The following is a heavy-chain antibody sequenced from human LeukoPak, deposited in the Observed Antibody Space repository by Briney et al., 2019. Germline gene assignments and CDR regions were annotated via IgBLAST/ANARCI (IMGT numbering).Heavy chain of an antibody. J-gene: IGHJ4*02. CDR3: ARDLTGDCALDY. Sequence: LAGGSLRLSCAASGFTFSNAWMSWVRQAPGKGLEWVSVIYSGGSTYYADSVKGRFTISRDNSKNTLYLQMNSLRAEDTAVYYCARDLTGDCALDYWGQGTLVTVSS. CDR2: IYSGGST. CDR1: GFTFSNAW. V-gene: IGHV3-53*01. D-gene: IGHD2-21*01.